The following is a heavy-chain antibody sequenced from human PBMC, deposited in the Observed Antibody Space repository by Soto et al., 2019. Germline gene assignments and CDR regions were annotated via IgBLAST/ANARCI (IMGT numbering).Heavy chain of an antibody. V-gene: IGHV3-64*01. J-gene: IGHJ4*02. CDR2: LTNNGATT. Sequence: PGGSLRLSCAASGFTFSTYAMHWVRQAPGKGLEYVSALTNNGATTYYASSVKGRSTISRDNSKNTLYLQMGSLRAEDMAVYYCARAASSTWYLAYWGQGTLVTVSS. CDR3: ARAASSTWYLAY. D-gene: IGHD6-13*01. CDR1: GFTFSTYA.